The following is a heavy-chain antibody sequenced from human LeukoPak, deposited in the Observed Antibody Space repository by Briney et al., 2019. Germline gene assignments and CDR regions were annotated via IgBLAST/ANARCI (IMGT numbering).Heavy chain of an antibody. D-gene: IGHD6-13*01. V-gene: IGHV3-23*01. CDR2: ITGSGRDT. CDR3: AKDLNHFEQLVFDY. Sequence: GGSLRLSCAASGFTFSTYAMNWVRQAPGKRLEWVSSITGSGRDTYYAGSVKGRITISRDNSRNTLYLQMNSLRAEDTALYYCAKDLNHFEQLVFDYWGQGTLVTVSS. CDR1: GFTFSTYA. J-gene: IGHJ4*02.